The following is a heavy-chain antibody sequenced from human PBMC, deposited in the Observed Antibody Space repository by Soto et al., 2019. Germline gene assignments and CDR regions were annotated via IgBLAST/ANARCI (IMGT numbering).Heavy chain of an antibody. V-gene: IGHV4-59*08. J-gene: IGHJ4*02. CDR2: IYYSGST. CDR3: ARHGRGSSGWDFDY. CDR1: GGSISSYY. Sequence: PSETLSLTCTVSGGSISSYYWSWIRQPPGKGLEWIGYIYYSGSTNYNPSLKSRATISVDTSKNQFSLKLSSVTAADTAVYYCARHGRGSSGWDFDYWGQGTLVTVSS. D-gene: IGHD6-19*01.